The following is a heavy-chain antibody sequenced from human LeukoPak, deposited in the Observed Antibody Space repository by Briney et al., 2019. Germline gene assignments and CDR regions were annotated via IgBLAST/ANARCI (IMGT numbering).Heavy chain of an antibody. V-gene: IGHV3-66*01. CDR1: GFTVSSNY. CDR3: ARGEIEITIFGVVIIPSKYGMDV. CDR2: IYSGGSI. Sequence: GGSLRLSCAASGFTVSSNYMSWVRQAPGKGLEWVSVIYSGGSIYYADSVKGRFTISRDNSKNTLYLQMNSLRAEDTAVYYCARGEIEITIFGVVIIPSKYGMDVWGQGTTVTVSS. D-gene: IGHD3-3*01. J-gene: IGHJ6*02.